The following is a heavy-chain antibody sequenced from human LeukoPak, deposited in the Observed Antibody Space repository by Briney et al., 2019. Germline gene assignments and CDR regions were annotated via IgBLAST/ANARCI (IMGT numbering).Heavy chain of an antibody. CDR2: ISYDGSSK. V-gene: IGHV3-30*18. D-gene: IGHD3-9*01. Sequence: GGSLTLSCAASGLTFSLYGMHWVRQAPGKGLEWVAVISYDGSSKYYADSVKGRFTISRDNSKNTLYLQMNSLRAEDTAVYYCAKGGDDILTPFDYWGQGTLVTVSS. CDR1: GLTFSLYG. J-gene: IGHJ4*02. CDR3: AKGGDDILTPFDY.